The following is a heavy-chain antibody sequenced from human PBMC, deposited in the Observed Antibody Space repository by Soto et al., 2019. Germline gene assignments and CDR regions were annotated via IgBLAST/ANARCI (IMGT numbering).Heavy chain of an antibody. D-gene: IGHD3-22*01. J-gene: IGHJ5*02. CDR3: ARALSDYYDSSGFQTNWFDP. CDR2: IYYSGST. Sequence: SETVSLTCAVSGGSISSGDYSWSWIRQPPGEGLEWIGYIYYSGSTYYNPSLKSRVTISVDRSKNQFSLKLISVTAADTAVYYCARALSDYYDSSGFQTNWFDPWGQGTLVTVSS. V-gene: IGHV4-30-2*01. CDR1: GGSISSGDYS.